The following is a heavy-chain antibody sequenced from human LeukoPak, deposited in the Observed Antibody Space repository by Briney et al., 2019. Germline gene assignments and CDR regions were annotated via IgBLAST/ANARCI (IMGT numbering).Heavy chain of an antibody. CDR3: ARVDSSGYYPGIDY. V-gene: IGHV4-59*01. Sequence: PSETLSLTCTVSGGSISSYYWSWIRQPPGKGLEWIGYIYYSGSTNYNPSLKSRVTISVDTSKNQFSLMLRSVTAADTAVYYCARVDSSGYYPGIDYWGQGTLVTVSS. CDR1: GGSISSYY. J-gene: IGHJ4*02. D-gene: IGHD3-22*01. CDR2: IYYSGST.